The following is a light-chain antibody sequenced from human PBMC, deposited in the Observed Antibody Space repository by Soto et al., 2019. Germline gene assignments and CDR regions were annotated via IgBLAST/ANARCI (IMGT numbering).Light chain of an antibody. Sequence: DIQITHSPSSLSASVGDIFTITCQASQDIRNYLNWYQQKPGKAPKLLIYDASNLETGVPSRFSGSGSGTDFTFTISSLQPEDIATYYCQQYDNLPPLTFGGGTKVEIK. J-gene: IGKJ4*01. CDR2: DAS. CDR1: QDIRNY. V-gene: IGKV1-33*01. CDR3: QQYDNLPPLT.